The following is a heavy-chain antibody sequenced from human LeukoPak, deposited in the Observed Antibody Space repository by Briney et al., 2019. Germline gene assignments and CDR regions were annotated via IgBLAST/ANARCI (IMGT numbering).Heavy chain of an antibody. CDR3: AKDGEKVRGVITFSSTSARFDP. D-gene: IGHD3-10*01. V-gene: IGHV3-23*01. CDR1: GFTFSSYA. CDR2: ISGSGGST. J-gene: IGHJ5*02. Sequence: GGSLRLSCAASGFTFSSYAMSWVRQAPGKGLEWVSAISGSGGSTYYADSVKGRFTISRDNSKNTLYLQMNSLRAEDTAVYYCAKDGEKVRGVITFSSTSARFDPWGQGTLVTVSS.